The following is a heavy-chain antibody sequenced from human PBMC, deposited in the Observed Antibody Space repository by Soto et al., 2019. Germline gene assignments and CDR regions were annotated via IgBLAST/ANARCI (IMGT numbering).Heavy chain of an antibody. CDR2: ISYDGSNK. CDR3: AKPNLRGWGSAGYMDV. J-gene: IGHJ6*03. D-gene: IGHD1-26*01. CDR1: GFTFSSYG. Sequence: PGGSLRLSCAASGFTFSSYGMHWVRQAPGKGLGWVAVISYDGSNKYYADSVKGRFTISRDNSKNTLYLQMNSLRAEDTAVYYCAKPNLRGWGSAGYMDVWGKGTTVTVSS. V-gene: IGHV3-30*18.